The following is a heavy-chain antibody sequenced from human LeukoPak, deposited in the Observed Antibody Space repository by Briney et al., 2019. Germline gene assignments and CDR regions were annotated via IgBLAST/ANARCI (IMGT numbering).Heavy chain of an antibody. CDR1: GFTFRTYG. J-gene: IGHJ6*03. CDR2: ISGSGST. Sequence: GGSLRLSCAASGFTFRTYGMNWVRQAPGKGLEWVSVISGSGSTYYADSVKGRFTISRDNSKNTLYLQMNSLRAGDTAVYYCAKDRYCSSTSCWGYYMDVWGKGTTVTISS. V-gene: IGHV3-23*01. CDR3: AKDRYCSSTSCWGYYMDV. D-gene: IGHD2-2*01.